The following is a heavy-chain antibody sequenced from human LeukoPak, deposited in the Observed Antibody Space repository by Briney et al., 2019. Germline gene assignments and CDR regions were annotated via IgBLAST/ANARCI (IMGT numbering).Heavy chain of an antibody. V-gene: IGHV4-4*07. CDR3: ARAYCSGGSCYSGFDY. CDR2: IYSSGST. Sequence: SETLSLTCTVSGGSISSYYWRWIRQPAGKGLDWIGRIYSSGSTNYNPSLKSRVTMSVDTSKNQFSLKLSSVTAADTAVYYCARAYCSGGSCYSGFDYWGQGTLVTVSS. CDR1: GGSISSYY. D-gene: IGHD2-15*01. J-gene: IGHJ4*02.